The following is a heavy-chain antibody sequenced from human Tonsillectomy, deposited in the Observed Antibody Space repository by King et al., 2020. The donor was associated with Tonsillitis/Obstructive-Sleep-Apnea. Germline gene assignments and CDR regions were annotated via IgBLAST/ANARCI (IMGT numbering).Heavy chain of an antibody. V-gene: IGHV1-2*02. D-gene: IGHD3-22*01. J-gene: IGHJ4*02. CDR1: GYSFTGYY. Sequence: QVQLVQSGAEVKKPGASVKVSCKASGYSFTGYYMHWVRQAPGQGLEWMGWINPNSGATKYAQKFQGRVTMTRDTSISTAYMELSRLRSDDTAVYYCARAHASSGYYYPLEHWGQGTLVTVSS. CDR2: INPNSGAT. CDR3: ARAHASSGYYYPLEH.